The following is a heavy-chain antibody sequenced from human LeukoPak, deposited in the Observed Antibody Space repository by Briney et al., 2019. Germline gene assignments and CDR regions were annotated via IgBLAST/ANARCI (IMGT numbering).Heavy chain of an antibody. V-gene: IGHV4-4*07. J-gene: IGHJ4*02. CDR3: AKDFFYMVAHGALDY. D-gene: IGHD5-12*01. Sequence: SETLSLTCTVSGGSISSYYWSWIRQPAGKGLEWIGRIYTSGSTNYNPSLKSRVTISVDTSKNQFSLKLSSVTAADTAVYYCAKDFFYMVAHGALDYWGQGTLVTVSS. CDR1: GGSISSYY. CDR2: IYTSGST.